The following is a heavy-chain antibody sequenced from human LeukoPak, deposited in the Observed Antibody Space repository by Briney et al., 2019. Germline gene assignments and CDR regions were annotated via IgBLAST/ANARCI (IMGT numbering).Heavy chain of an antibody. D-gene: IGHD2-15*01. CDR2: INPYNGNT. CDR3: ASTYCSDGSCYWFSLDY. V-gene: IGHV1-18*01. Sequence: GASVKVSCKASGYTFTSYGISWVRQPPGQGLEWMGWINPYNGNTKYVQKLQGRVTITTDTSTSTAYMELRSLRSDDTAVYYCASTYCSDGSCYWFSLDYWGQGTLVTVSS. J-gene: IGHJ4*02. CDR1: GYTFTSYG.